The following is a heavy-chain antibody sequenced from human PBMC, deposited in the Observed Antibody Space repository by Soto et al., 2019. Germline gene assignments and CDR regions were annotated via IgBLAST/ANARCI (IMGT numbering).Heavy chain of an antibody. J-gene: IGHJ4*02. V-gene: IGHV4-59*01. D-gene: IGHD6-13*01. Sequence: SETLSLSCTVSGGSMRNYYWTWIRQPPGKGLEWIGYIYYNGNTKYNPSLESRVTFSADTSKNHFSLRLSSVIAADTAVYYCARVTSSTWYFDYWGPGTLVTVSS. CDR2: IYYNGNT. CDR1: GGSMRNYY. CDR3: ARVTSSTWYFDY.